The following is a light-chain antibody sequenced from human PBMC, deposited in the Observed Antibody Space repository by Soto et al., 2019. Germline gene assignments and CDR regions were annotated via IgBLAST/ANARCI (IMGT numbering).Light chain of an antibody. CDR3: QQYKTYSRT. CDR2: KAS. V-gene: IGKV1-5*03. J-gene: IGKJ1*01. CDR1: QSISIW. Sequence: DIQMTQSPSTLSASVGDRVSITCRASQSISIWLAWYQQKPGKAPKVLIYKASILESGVPSRFSGRGSETEFTLTISSLQPDDFATYSCQQYKTYSRTFGQGTKVEIK.